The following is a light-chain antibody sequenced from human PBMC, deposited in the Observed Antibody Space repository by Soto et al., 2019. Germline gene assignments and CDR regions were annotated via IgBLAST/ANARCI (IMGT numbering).Light chain of an antibody. V-gene: IGKV1-39*01. CDR3: QQSYSTPQT. Sequence: DIQMTQSPSSLSASVGDRVTITCRASQSISSYLNWYQQKPGKAPKLLIYAASSLQSGVPSRFSGSGSGTDLTVTISSLQPEDVATYYCQQSYSTPQTFGGVTKVEIK. J-gene: IGKJ4*01. CDR1: QSISSY. CDR2: AAS.